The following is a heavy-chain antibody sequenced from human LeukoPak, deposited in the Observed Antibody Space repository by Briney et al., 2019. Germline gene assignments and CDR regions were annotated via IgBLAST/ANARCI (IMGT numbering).Heavy chain of an antibody. CDR3: ARTPRDYGGDTVIALDT. CDR1: GYTFANND. J-gene: IGHJ3*02. Sequence: ASVKVSCKASGYTFANNDIQWVRQVTGQGLEWMGWMNPNSGNTGYAQEFQGRVTMTRDTSTRTAYMELSSLRSEDTAVYYCARTPRDYGGDTVIALDTWGQGTVVIVSS. V-gene: IGHV1-8*01. CDR2: MNPNSGNT. D-gene: IGHD4-23*01.